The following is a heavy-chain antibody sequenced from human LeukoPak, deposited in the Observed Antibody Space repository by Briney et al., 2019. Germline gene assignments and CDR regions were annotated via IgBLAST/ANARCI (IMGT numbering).Heavy chain of an antibody. Sequence: GGSLRLSCAASGFKFEEYAMHWVRQAPGKGLEWVSSITWNSGSIGYADSVKGRFTISRDNARNSLYLQMNSLRPEDTAFYYCANGESYYYSSGGGYWGQGTLVTVSS. J-gene: IGHJ4*02. CDR3: ANGESYYYSSGGGY. CDR1: GFKFEEYA. D-gene: IGHD3-10*01. CDR2: ITWNSGSI. V-gene: IGHV3-9*01.